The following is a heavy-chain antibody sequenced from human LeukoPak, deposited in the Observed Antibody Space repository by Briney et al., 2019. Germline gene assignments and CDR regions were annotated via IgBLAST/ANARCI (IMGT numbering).Heavy chain of an antibody. Sequence: GGSLRLSCAASGFTFSDYYMRRIRQAPGKGLEWVSYISSSGGTIYYADSVKGRFTISRDNAKNSLYLQMNSLRAEDTAVYYCAGYSSGWFGAFDIWGQGTMVTVSS. CDR3: AGYSSGWFGAFDI. CDR2: ISSSGGTI. J-gene: IGHJ3*02. CDR1: GFTFSDYY. V-gene: IGHV3-11*04. D-gene: IGHD6-19*01.